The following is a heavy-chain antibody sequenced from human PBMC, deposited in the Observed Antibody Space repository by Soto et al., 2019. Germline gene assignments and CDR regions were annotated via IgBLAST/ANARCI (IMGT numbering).Heavy chain of an antibody. CDR2: ISGSGGST. Sequence: GGSLRLSCAASGFTFSSYAMSWVRQAPGKGLEWVSAISGSGGSTYYADSVKGRFTISRDNSKNTLYLRMNSLRAEDTAVYYCAKDRHYDFWSGYFDYWGQGTLVTVSS. CDR1: GFTFSSYA. J-gene: IGHJ4*02. D-gene: IGHD3-3*01. CDR3: AKDRHYDFWSGYFDY. V-gene: IGHV3-23*01.